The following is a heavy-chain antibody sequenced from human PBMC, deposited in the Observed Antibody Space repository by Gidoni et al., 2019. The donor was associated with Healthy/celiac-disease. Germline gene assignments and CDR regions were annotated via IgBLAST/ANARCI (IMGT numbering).Heavy chain of an antibody. Sequence: QVQLQESGTGLVKPSETLSLTCTGSGGSIRSYYWSWIRQPAGKGLQWIGRIYTSGSTNYNPSLKSRVTMSVDTSKTQFSLKLSSVTASDTAVYYCARVSNWYFDLWGRGTLVTVSS. CDR3: ARVSNWYFDL. CDR1: GGSIRSYY. J-gene: IGHJ2*01. V-gene: IGHV4-4*07. CDR2: IYTSGST.